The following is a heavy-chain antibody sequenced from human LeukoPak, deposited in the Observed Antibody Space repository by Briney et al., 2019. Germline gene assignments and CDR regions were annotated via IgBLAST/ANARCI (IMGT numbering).Heavy chain of an antibody. D-gene: IGHD2-21*02. V-gene: IGHV4-4*02. CDR3: AGAYCGGDCYSGRTFDI. Sequence: PSETLPLTCAVSGGSISSSYWWSWGRQPPGKGLEWIGEVYHSGSTNYSPSLKSRVPLSVDKSKNQFSLRLSSVTAADTAVYYCAGAYCGGDCYSGRTFDIWGQGTMVTVSS. CDR2: VYHSGST. J-gene: IGHJ3*02. CDR1: GGSISSSYW.